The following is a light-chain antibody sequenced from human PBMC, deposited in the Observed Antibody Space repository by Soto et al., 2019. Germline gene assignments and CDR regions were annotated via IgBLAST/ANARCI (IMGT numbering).Light chain of an antibody. CDR2: GAS. Sequence: DIQVTQSPSSLSASLGDRVTITCRASQYINTYLNWYQQRPGKAPKPLIYGASGLHSGVPSRFSGSGSGTDFTLTIISLQPEDFATYYCQQSYSTPYTFGQGTKVDIK. J-gene: IGKJ2*01. V-gene: IGKV1-39*01. CDR3: QQSYSTPYT. CDR1: QYINTY.